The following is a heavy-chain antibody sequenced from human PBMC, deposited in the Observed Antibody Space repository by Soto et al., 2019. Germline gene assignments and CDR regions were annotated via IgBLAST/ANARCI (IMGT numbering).Heavy chain of an antibody. CDR1: GGTFSSYA. Sequence: QVQLVQSGAEVKKPGSSVKVSCKASGGTFSSYAISWVRQAPGQGLEWMGGIIPIFGTANYAQKFQGRVTITADESXXTXYXALSSLRSEDTAVYYCASPTLTRITIFAAGVWYFDLWGRGTLVTVSS. D-gene: IGHD3-3*01. J-gene: IGHJ2*01. V-gene: IGHV1-69*12. CDR2: IIPIFGTA. CDR3: ASPTLTRITIFAAGVWYFDL.